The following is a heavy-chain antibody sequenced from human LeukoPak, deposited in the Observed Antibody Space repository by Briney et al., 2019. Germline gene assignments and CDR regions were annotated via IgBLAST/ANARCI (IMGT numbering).Heavy chain of an antibody. Sequence: ASVKVSCKASGYTFTGYYMHWARQAPGQGLEWMGWINPNSGGTNYAQKFQGRVTMTRDTSISTAYMELSRLRSDDTAVYYCGIVVHYCSSSSCRSGGYYYYYMGVWGKGTTVTVSS. D-gene: IGHD2-2*01. V-gene: IGHV1-2*02. CDR1: GYTFTGYY. CDR2: INPNSGGT. J-gene: IGHJ6*03. CDR3: GIVVHYCSSSSCRSGGYYYYYMGV.